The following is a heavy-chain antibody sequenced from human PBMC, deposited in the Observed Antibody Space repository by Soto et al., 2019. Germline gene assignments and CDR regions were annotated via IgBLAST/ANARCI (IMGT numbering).Heavy chain of an antibody. J-gene: IGHJ6*02. Sequence: QEQLVQSGGEVKKPGASVRVSCKASGYTFTKYGITWVRQAPGQGREWMGWIGVYNGKTNYARKLQGRGSMTADTPASTAYMALRSLRSDDTGVYYCSRARYCTSPSCYNHYYYGMDIWGQGTTVSVSS. V-gene: IGHV1-18*04. D-gene: IGHD2-2*02. CDR2: IGVYNGKT. CDR3: SRARYCTSPSCYNHYYYGMDI. CDR1: GYTFTKYG.